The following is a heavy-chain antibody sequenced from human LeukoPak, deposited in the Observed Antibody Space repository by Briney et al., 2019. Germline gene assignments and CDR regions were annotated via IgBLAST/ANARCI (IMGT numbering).Heavy chain of an antibody. Sequence: SETLSLTCAVYGGSFSSYYWSWIRQPPGTGLEWIGKINHIGSTNYSPSLKSRVTISVDMSKNQFSLKLSSVTAADTAVHYCARLIYYDSSGYLDYWGQGSLVTVSS. J-gene: IGHJ4*02. CDR1: GGSFSSYY. CDR2: INHIGST. V-gene: IGHV4-34*01. D-gene: IGHD3-22*01. CDR3: ARLIYYDSSGYLDY.